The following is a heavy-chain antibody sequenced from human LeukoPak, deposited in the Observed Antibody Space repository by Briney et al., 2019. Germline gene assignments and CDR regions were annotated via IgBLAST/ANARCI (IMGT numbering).Heavy chain of an antibody. CDR2: IIPIFGTA. J-gene: IGHJ4*02. V-gene: IGHV1-69*13. Sequence: ASVKVSCKASGGTFSSYAISWVRQAPGQGLEWMVGIIPIFGTANYAQKFQGRVTITADESTSTAYIELSSLRSEDTAVYYCARVVLAPTADYFDYWGQGTLVTVSS. CDR3: ARVVLAPTADYFDY. D-gene: IGHD4-17*01. CDR1: GGTFSSYA.